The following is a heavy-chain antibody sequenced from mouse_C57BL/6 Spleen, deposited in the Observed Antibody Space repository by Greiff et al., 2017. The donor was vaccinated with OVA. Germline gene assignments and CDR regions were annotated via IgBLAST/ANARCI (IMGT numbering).Heavy chain of an antibody. Sequence: QVQLKQPGAELVKPGASVKMSCKASGYTFTSYWITWVKQRPGQGLEWIGDIYPGSGSTNYNEKFKSKATLTVDTSSSTAYMQLSSLTSEDSAVYYCARRGDGYSSWYFDVWGTGTTVTVSS. CDR1: GYTFTSYW. CDR3: ARRGDGYSSWYFDV. D-gene: IGHD2-3*01. CDR2: IYPGSGST. V-gene: IGHV1-55*01. J-gene: IGHJ1*03.